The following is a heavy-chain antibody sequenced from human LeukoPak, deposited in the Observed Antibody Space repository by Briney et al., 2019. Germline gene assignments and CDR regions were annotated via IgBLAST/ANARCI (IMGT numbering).Heavy chain of an antibody. J-gene: IGHJ4*02. D-gene: IGHD1-26*01. V-gene: IGHV4-61*08. CDR2: IYYSGST. CDR1: GGSISSGGYS. CDR3: ARQSSSSGSYLGDFDY. Sequence: SETLSLTCAVSGGSISSGGYSWSWIRQPPGKGLEWIGYIYYSGSTNYNPSLKSRVTISVDTSKNQFSLKLSSVTAADTAVYYCARQSSSSGSYLGDFDYWGQGTLVTVSS.